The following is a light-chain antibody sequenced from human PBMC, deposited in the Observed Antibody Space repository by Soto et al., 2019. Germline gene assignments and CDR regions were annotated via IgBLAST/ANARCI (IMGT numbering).Light chain of an antibody. Sequence: EIVLTQSPGTLSLSPGDRATLSCRASQSVSSSFLAWYQQKPGQAPRLLIYAASSRATGIPDRFSGRGSGTDFTLTITRLEPEDFAVYYCQQYGSSRTFGQGTKVDIK. J-gene: IGKJ1*01. CDR2: AAS. V-gene: IGKV3-20*01. CDR1: QSVSSSF. CDR3: QQYGSSRT.